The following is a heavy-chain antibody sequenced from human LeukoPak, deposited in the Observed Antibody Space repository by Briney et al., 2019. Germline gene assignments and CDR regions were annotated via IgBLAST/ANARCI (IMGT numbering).Heavy chain of an antibody. CDR3: ARDRPTNSYGFYYYGMDV. J-gene: IGHJ6*02. V-gene: IGHV3-66*01. D-gene: IGHD5-18*01. Sequence: GGSLRLSCAASGFTVSSNYMSWVRQAPGKGLEWVSVIYSGGSTYYADSVKGRFTISRDNSKNTLYLQMNSLRAEDTAVYYCARDRPTNSYGFYYYGMDVWGQGTTVTVSS. CDR2: IYSGGST. CDR1: GFTVSSNY.